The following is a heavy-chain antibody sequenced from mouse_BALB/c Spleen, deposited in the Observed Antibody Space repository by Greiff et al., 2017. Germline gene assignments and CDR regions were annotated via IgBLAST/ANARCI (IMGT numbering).Heavy chain of an antibody. CDR1: GFSLTSYG. D-gene: IGHD1-1*02. J-gene: IGHJ3*01. CDR2: IWSDGST. Sequence: VQLKESGPDLVAPSQSLSITCTVSGFSLTSYGVHWVRQPPGKGLEWLVVIWSDGSTNYNSALMSRLSISKDNSKSQVFLKMNSLQTDDTAMYYCARDPPYGPFAYWGQGTLVTVSA. V-gene: IGHV2-6-2*01. CDR3: ARDPPYGPFAY.